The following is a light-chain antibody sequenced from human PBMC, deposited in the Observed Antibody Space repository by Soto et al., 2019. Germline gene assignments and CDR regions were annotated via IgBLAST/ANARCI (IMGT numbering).Light chain of an antibody. V-gene: IGKV3-11*01. Sequence: DIVLTHSPATLSLSPWERATLSCRASQSVSNYLVWYQQKPGQAPRLLIYEASNRATGIPARFSGSGSGTDFTLTISSLEPEDFATYYCQQSYSTRTFGQGTKVDIK. CDR1: QSVSNY. CDR3: QQSYSTRT. CDR2: EAS. J-gene: IGKJ1*01.